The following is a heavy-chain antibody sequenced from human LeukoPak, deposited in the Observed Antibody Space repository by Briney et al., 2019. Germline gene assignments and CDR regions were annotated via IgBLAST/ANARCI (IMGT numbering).Heavy chain of an antibody. D-gene: IGHD6-19*01. CDR3: AKDRKAVAGTLRIDY. Sequence: PGGSLRLSYAASGFAFSNYNMNWVRQAPGKGLEWVSYISSGSSTVYYADSVKGRFTISRDNSKNTLYLQMNSLRAEDTAVYYCAKDRKAVAGTLRIDYWGQGTLVTVSS. CDR1: GFAFSNYN. J-gene: IGHJ4*02. V-gene: IGHV3-48*01. CDR2: ISSGSSTV.